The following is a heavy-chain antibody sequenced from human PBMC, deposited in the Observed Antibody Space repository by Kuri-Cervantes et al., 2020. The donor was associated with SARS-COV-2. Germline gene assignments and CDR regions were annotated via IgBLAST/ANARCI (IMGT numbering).Heavy chain of an antibody. CDR3: ARWGRWQQLVEGYFDY. J-gene: IGHJ4*02. V-gene: IGHV3-74*01. Sequence: GESLKISCAASGFTFSSYWMHWVRQAPGKGLVWVSRINSDGSSTSYADSVKGRFTISRDNAKNTLYLQMNSLRAEDTAVYYCARWGRWQQLVEGYFDYWGQGTLVTVSS. D-gene: IGHD6-13*01. CDR1: GFTFSSYW. CDR2: INSDGSST.